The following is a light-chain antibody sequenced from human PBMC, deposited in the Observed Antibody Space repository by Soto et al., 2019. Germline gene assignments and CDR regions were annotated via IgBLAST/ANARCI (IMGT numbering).Light chain of an antibody. CDR2: AAS. CDR1: QSIDTY. CDR3: QQSHSTPYT. V-gene: IGKV1-39*01. Sequence: DIQMPQSPSSLSASFGDRVTLTCRASQSIDTYLNWYQQKPWTAPKLLMYAASTLHSRVPSRFSASGSGSDFTLTISSLQREDFATDFCQQSHSTPYTFGQGTKLEI. J-gene: IGKJ2*01.